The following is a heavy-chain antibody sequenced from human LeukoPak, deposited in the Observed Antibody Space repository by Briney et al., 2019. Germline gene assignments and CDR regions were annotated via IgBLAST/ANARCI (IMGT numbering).Heavy chain of an antibody. D-gene: IGHD6-19*01. V-gene: IGHV3-21*01. J-gene: IGHJ4*02. CDR2: ISSSSSYI. Sequence: GGSLRLSCAASGFTFRSYGMHWVRQAPGKGLEWVSSISSSSSYIYYADSVKGRFTISRDNAKNSLYLQMNSLRAEDTAVYYCARGRFDPNWVAGFDYWGQGTLVTVSS. CDR1: GFTFRSYG. CDR3: ARGRFDPNWVAGFDY.